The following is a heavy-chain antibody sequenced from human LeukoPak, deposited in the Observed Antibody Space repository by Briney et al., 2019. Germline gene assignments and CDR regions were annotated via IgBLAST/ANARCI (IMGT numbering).Heavy chain of an antibody. CDR1: GFTLSGYW. J-gene: IGHJ4*02. D-gene: IGHD5-18*01. Sequence: GGSLRLSCAASGFTLSGYWMHWVRQAPGKGLVWVSRNGDASSTSYADSVKGRVTISRDNAKSTLYLQMNSLRVEDTALYYCARARGNTYGYFEYWGQGSLVTVSS. CDR3: ARARGNTYGYFEY. V-gene: IGHV3-74*01. CDR2: NGDASST.